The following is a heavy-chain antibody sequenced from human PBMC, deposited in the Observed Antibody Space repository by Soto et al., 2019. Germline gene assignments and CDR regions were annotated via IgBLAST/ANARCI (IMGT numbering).Heavy chain of an antibody. CDR1: VFTFSSYW. J-gene: IGHJ4*01. V-gene: IGHV3-7*03. CDR3: AGGSRWLIDY. CDR2: IKKDGSEK. D-gene: IGHD6-19*01. Sequence: PRGSLLVSCEASVFTFSSYWMNWVRQAPGKGLEWVAIIKKDGSEKYYVDSVKGRFTISRDNAKNSLYLQMNDLRAEDTAVYYCAGGSRWLIDYWGRGTLVTVSS.